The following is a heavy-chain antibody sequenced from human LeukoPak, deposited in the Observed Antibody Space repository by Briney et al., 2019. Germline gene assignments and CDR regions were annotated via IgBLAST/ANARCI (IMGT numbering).Heavy chain of an antibody. CDR2: IIPIFGTA. J-gene: IGHJ4*02. CDR1: GGTFSSYA. D-gene: IGHD3-3*01. Sequence: ASVKVSCKASGGTFSSYAISWVRQAPGQGLEWMGGIIPIFGTAIYPQKFQGRVTITADESTSTAYMELSSLRSEDTAVYYCARTEPITIFGVVITYAYFDYWGQGTLVTVSS. V-gene: IGHV1-69*13. CDR3: ARTEPITIFGVVITYAYFDY.